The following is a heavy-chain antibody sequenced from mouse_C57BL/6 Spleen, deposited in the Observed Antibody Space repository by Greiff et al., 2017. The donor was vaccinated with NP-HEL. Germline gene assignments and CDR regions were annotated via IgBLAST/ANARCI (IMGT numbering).Heavy chain of an antibody. D-gene: IGHD2-4*01. CDR3: ARRMDYDDYAMDY. V-gene: IGHV5-17*01. J-gene: IGHJ4*01. CDR1: GFTFSDYG. Sequence: VQLKESGGGLVKPGGSLKLSCAASGFTFSDYGMHWVRQAPEKGLEWVAYISSGSSTIYYADTVKGRFTISRDNAKNTLFLQMTSLRSEDTAMYYCARRMDYDDYAMDYWGQGTSVTVSS. CDR2: ISSGSSTI.